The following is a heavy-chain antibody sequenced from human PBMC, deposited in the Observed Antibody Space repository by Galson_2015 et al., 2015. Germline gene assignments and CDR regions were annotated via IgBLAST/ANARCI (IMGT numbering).Heavy chain of an antibody. J-gene: IGHJ1*01. CDR2: ISYDGNNK. D-gene: IGHD6-19*01. CDR1: GFTFSSYA. V-gene: IGHV3-30-3*01. Sequence: SLRLSCAASGFTFSSYAMHWVRQAPGKGLEREAVISYDGNNKYYADSVKGRFTISRDNAKNSLYLQMNSLRAEDTALYYCAKDRGSGWSQDDAEYFQHWGQGALVTVSS. CDR3: AKDRGSGWSQDDAEYFQH.